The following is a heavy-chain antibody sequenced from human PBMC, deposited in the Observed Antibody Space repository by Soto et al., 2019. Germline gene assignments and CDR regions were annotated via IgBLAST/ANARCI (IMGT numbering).Heavy chain of an antibody. D-gene: IGHD3-10*01. CDR1: GGTFSSYT. Sequence: QVQLVQSGAEVKKPGSSVKVSCKASGGTFSSYTISWVRQAPGQGLEWMGRIIPILGIANYAQKFQGRVTXTXXKSKSTAYMELSSMRSEDTAVYYCARCMVRGRSDYWGQGTLVTVSS. V-gene: IGHV1-69*02. J-gene: IGHJ4*02. CDR3: ARCMVRGRSDY. CDR2: IIPILGIA.